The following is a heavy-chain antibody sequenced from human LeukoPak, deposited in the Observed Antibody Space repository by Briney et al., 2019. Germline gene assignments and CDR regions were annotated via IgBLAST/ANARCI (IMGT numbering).Heavy chain of an antibody. D-gene: IGHD3-16*02. CDR2: INHSGST. Sequence: RPSETLSLTCTVSGGSISSGGYYWSWIRQPPGKGLEWIGEINHSGSTNYNPSLKSRVTISVDTSKNQFSLKLSSVTAADTAVYYCARVTWGSYRYRGLRAFDIWGQGTMVTVSS. V-gene: IGHV4-39*07. CDR1: GGSISSGGYY. CDR3: ARVTWGSYRYRGLRAFDI. J-gene: IGHJ3*02.